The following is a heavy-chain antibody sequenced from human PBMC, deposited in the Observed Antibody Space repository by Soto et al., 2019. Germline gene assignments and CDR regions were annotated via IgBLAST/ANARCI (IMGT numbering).Heavy chain of an antibody. V-gene: IGHV1-18*01. J-gene: IGHJ4*02. CDR3: ARDWKGAEGFDS. CDR1: GYSFSTYG. CDR2: IGAYNDDT. Sequence: QVQLVQSGAEVKKPGASVKVSCKASGYSFSTYGFSWVRQAPGQGLEWMGWIGAYNDDTNYAQNFQGRVTMTTDTSTTTSYMELRSLRSDDTAVYFCARDWKGAEGFDSWGQGTLVTVSS. D-gene: IGHD1-1*01.